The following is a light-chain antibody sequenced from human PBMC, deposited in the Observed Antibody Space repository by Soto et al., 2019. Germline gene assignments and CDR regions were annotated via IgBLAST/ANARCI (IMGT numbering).Light chain of an antibody. CDR2: AAY. Sequence: DIQMTQSPSSLSASVGDRVTITCRASQGISNWLAWYQQKPGKAPSLLIHAAYSLQSGVPSRFSGSGSGTGFTLTIRCLQSEDFATYYCKQYHSYPLTFGGGTKVDI. CDR1: QGISNW. V-gene: IGKV1D-16*01. J-gene: IGKJ4*01. CDR3: KQYHSYPLT.